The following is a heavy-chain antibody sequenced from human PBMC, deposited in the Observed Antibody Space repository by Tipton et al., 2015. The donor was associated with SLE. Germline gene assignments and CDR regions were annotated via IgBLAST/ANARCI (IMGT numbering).Heavy chain of an antibody. CDR2: VYYSGST. V-gene: IGHV4-59*01. J-gene: IGHJ5*02. D-gene: IGHD3-3*01. CDR1: GGSISIYY. CDR3: ARVPYDFWSGYQGGGWFDP. Sequence: TLSLTCTVYGGSISIYYWGWIRQPPGKGLEWIGYVYYSGSTNYNPSLKSRVTISVDTSKNQFSLKLNSMTAADTAVYYCARVPYDFWSGYQGGGWFDPWGQGTLVTVSS.